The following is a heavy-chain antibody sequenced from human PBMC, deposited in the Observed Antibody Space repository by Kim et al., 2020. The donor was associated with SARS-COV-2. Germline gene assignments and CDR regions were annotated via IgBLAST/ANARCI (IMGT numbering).Heavy chain of an antibody. Sequence: SETLSLTCTVSGGSISSSSYYWGWIRQPPGKGLEWIGSIYYSGSTYYNPSLKSRVTISVDTSKNQFSLKLSSVTAADTAVYYCARLAPRYCSSTSCYTPTPYYGMDVWGQGTTVTVSS. V-gene: IGHV4-39*01. CDR2: IYYSGST. D-gene: IGHD2-2*02. CDR1: GGSISSSSYY. J-gene: IGHJ6*02. CDR3: ARLAPRYCSSTSCYTPTPYYGMDV.